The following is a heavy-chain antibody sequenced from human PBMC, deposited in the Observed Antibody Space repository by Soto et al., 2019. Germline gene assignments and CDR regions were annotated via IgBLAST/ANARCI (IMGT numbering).Heavy chain of an antibody. Sequence: SETLSLTCTVSGGSISSGDSYWTWIRQHPGTGLEWIGYIYYSGSAYYNPSLKSRVTISVDTSRSQFSLKLSSVTAADTAVYYCARTFYYGSGTSDYSGQGTLVTVSS. CDR1: GGSISSGDSY. J-gene: IGHJ4*02. D-gene: IGHD3-10*01. CDR3: ARTFYYGSGTSDY. CDR2: IYYSGSA. V-gene: IGHV4-31*03.